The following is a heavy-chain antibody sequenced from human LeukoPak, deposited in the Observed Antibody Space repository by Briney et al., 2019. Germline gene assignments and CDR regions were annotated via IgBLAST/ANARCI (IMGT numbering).Heavy chain of an antibody. CDR1: GASISGYY. J-gene: IGHJ4*02. Sequence: PSETLSLTCTVSGASISGYYWSWIRQPPGKGLEWIGYIDDSGSANYNPSLKSRVTISGDTSKNQFYSKLRFVTAADTAMYYCARDRPFGVWGQGTQVTVSS. CDR3: ARDRPFGV. D-gene: IGHD3-10*01. CDR2: IDDSGSA. V-gene: IGHV4-59*01.